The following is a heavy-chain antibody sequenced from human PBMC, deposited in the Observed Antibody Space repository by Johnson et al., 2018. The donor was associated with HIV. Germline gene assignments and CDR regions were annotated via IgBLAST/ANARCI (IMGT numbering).Heavy chain of an antibody. CDR2: ISSSGSTI. CDR1: GFTFSDHY. J-gene: IGHJ3*02. CDR3: AKSGFSGSYQGAYDI. Sequence: VQLVESGGGLVKPGGSLRLSCVGSGFTFSDHYMSWVRQAPGKGLEWVSFISSSGSTIYYSDSVKGRFTISRDNSKNTLYLQMNSLRAEDTAVYYCAKSGFSGSYQGAYDIWGQGTMVTVSS. D-gene: IGHD1-26*01. V-gene: IGHV3-11*04.